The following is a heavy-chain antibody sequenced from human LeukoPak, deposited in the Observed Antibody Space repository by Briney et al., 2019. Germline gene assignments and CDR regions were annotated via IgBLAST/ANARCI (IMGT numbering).Heavy chain of an antibody. J-gene: IGHJ5*02. Sequence: PGVSLRLSCAASGFTFSDYYMNWIRQAPGKGLEWLSYISTSSSYTVYADSVKGRFTISRDNAKNLMYLQMNSLRAEDTAVYYCAGTRQLHAGFDPWGQGTLVTVSS. CDR1: GFTFSDYY. CDR3: AGTRQLHAGFDP. CDR2: ISTSSSYT. D-gene: IGHD6-6*01. V-gene: IGHV3-11*03.